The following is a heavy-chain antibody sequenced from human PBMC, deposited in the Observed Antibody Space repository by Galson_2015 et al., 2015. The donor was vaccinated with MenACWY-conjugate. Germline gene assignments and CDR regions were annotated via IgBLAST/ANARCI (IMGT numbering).Heavy chain of an antibody. D-gene: IGHD2-21*01. CDR2: IIPIFGTA. J-gene: IGHJ3*02. V-gene: IGHV1-69*05. CDR1: GGTFSSYA. Sequence: SVKVSCKASGGTFSSYAISWVRQAPGQGLEWMGGIIPIFGTANYAQKFQGRVTITTDKSTSTAYMELSSLRSEDTAVYYCSGGAPRLGEDAFEIWGQGTMVTVSS. CDR3: SGGAPRLGEDAFEI.